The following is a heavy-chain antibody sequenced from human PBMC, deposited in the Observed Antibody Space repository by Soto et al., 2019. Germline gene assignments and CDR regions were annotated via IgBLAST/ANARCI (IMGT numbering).Heavy chain of an antibody. D-gene: IGHD2-15*01. CDR3: AKVGDDIVVVVAAFMDV. CDR2: ISGSGGST. Sequence: GGSLRLSCASSGFTFSSYAMSWVRQAPEKKLEWVSAISGSGGSTYYADSVKGRFTISRDNSKNTLYLQMNSLRAEDTAVYYCAKVGDDIVVVVAAFMDVWGQGTTVTVSS. J-gene: IGHJ6*02. V-gene: IGHV3-23*01. CDR1: GFTFSSYA.